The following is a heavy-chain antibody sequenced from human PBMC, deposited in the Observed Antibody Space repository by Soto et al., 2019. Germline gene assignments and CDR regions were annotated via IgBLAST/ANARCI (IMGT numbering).Heavy chain of an antibody. V-gene: IGHV3-23*01. CDR2: SSGSGGST. CDR3: AKNGPYEQPRGMKPEYFQH. D-gene: IGHD2-8*01. Sequence: EVQLLESGGGLVQPGGSLRLFCAASGFTFSSYAMSWVRQAPGKGLEWVSASSGSGGSTYYADSVKGRFTISRDNSKNTLYLQMNSLRAEDTAVYYCAKNGPYEQPRGMKPEYFQHWGQGTLVTVSS. J-gene: IGHJ1*01. CDR1: GFTFSSYA.